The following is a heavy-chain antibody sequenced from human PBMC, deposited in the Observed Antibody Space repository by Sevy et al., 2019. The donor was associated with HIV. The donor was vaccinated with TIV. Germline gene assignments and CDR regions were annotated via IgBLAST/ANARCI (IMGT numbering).Heavy chain of an antibody. V-gene: IGHV3-74*01. CDR2: INSCVSGT. D-gene: IGHD1-1*01. Sequence: GGSLRLSCAASGFTLSTYRMHWVRQAPGKGLVWVSHINSCVSGTRHADSVKGRFTISRDNAKNTLYLQMNSVRAEDTAVYYCARDGGVTGRSGTDVWGQGTTVTVSS. CDR1: GFTLSTYR. J-gene: IGHJ6*02. CDR3: ARDGGVTGRSGTDV.